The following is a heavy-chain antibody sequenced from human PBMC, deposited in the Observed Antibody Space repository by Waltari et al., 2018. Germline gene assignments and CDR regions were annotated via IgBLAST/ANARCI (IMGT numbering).Heavy chain of an antibody. D-gene: IGHD1-1*01. CDR1: GFSFSTYG. CDR3: AKTAGLQGQSYYYMDV. CDR2: IRYDGSNQ. J-gene: IGHJ6*03. V-gene: IGHV3-30*02. Sequence: QVWLVASGGGVVQPGGSLRLSCADSGFSFSTYGMHWVRQAPGKGLEWLALIRYDGSNQYYADSVKGRFTISRDNSKNTLYLQMHSLRADDTAVYYCAKTAGLQGQSYYYMDVWGKGTTVTVSS.